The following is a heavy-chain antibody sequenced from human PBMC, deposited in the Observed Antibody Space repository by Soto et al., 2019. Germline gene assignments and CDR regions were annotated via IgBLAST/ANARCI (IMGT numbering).Heavy chain of an antibody. D-gene: IGHD3-16*01. CDR2: IKTDGSIT. CDR3: ARDGGGLGY. Sequence: EVQLVESGGGLVQPGGSLRLSCVTSGFSFSSYWMHWVRQAPGKGLVWVSRIKTDGSITTYADSVKGRFTISRDNAKNTLDLEMNSLRADDTAVYYCARDGGGLGYWGQGTLVTVSS. J-gene: IGHJ4*02. V-gene: IGHV3-74*01. CDR1: GFSFSSYW.